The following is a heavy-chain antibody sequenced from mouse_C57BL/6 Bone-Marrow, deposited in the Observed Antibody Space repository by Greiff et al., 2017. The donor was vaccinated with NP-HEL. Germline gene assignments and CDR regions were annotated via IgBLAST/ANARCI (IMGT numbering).Heavy chain of an antibody. D-gene: IGHD2-4*01. Sequence: SGAELVRPGSSVKMSCKTSGYTFTSYGINWVKQRPGQGLEWIGYIYIGNGYTEYNEKFKGKATLTSDTSSSTAYMQLSSLTSEDSAIYFCATYDYDSYWYFDVWGTGTTVTVSS. CDR1: GYTFTSYG. V-gene: IGHV1-58*01. CDR2: IYIGNGYT. CDR3: ATYDYDSYWYFDV. J-gene: IGHJ1*03.